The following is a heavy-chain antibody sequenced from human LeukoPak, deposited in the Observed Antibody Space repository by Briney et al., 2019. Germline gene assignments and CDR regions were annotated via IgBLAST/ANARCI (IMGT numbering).Heavy chain of an antibody. CDR2: MNPNSGNT. CDR1: GYTFTSYD. Sequence: ASVKVSCKXSGYTFTSYDINWVRQSTGQGLEWMGWMNPNSGNTGYAQKFQGRVTMTRNTSISTAYMELSSLRSEDTAVYYCARESSSAGPYYYYYMDVWGKGTTVTVSS. CDR3: ARESSSAGPYYYYYMDV. J-gene: IGHJ6*03. D-gene: IGHD6-6*01. V-gene: IGHV1-8*01.